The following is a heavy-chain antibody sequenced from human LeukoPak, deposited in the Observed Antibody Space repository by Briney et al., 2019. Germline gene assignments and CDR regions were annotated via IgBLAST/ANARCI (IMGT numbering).Heavy chain of an antibody. D-gene: IGHD3-10*01. CDR2: IGGSNGIT. V-gene: IGHV3-23*01. CDR1: RFTFNSYA. CDR3: AREGYYGSGSPPSLYFDY. Sequence: GWSLRLSCAASRFTFNSYAMSWVRQAPGKGLEWVSVIGGSNGITFYVGSVKGRFTISRDNSKDTLYLQMNSLRPEDTAIYYCAREGYYGSGSPPSLYFDYWGQGTLVTVSS. J-gene: IGHJ4*02.